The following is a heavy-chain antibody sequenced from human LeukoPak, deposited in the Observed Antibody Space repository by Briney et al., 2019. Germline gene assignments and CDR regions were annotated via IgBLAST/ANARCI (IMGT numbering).Heavy chain of an antibody. V-gene: IGHV3-13*01. CDR1: GFTFNYYD. J-gene: IGHJ2*01. Sequence: GGSLRLSCAVSGFTFNYYDMHWVRQAPGKRLEWASAIRTTGDTHYPDSVKGRFAMSREDAKNSVHLQMNTLRAGDTAVYYCARGVSYYYDNSGHPGWYFDLRGRGTLVTVSS. D-gene: IGHD3-22*01. CDR2: IRTTGDT. CDR3: ARGVSYYYDNSGHPGWYFDL.